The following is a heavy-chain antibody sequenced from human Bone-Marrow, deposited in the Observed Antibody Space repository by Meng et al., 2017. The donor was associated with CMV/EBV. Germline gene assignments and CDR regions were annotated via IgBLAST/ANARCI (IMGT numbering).Heavy chain of an antibody. CDR3: ARKAAVLLQPFDP. V-gene: IGHV4-34*01. CDR2: INHSGST. CDR1: GGSFSGYY. Sequence: SETLSLTCAVYGGSFSGYYWSWIRQPPGKGLEWIGEINHSGSTNYNPSLKSRVTISVDTSRNQFSPKLSSVTAADTAVYYCARKAAVLLQPFDPWGQGTLVTVSS. D-gene: IGHD3-16*01. J-gene: IGHJ5*02.